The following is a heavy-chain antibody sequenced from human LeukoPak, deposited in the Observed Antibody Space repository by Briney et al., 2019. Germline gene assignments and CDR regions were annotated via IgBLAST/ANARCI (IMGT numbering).Heavy chain of an antibody. CDR2: IYYSGST. V-gene: IGHV4-59*01. D-gene: IGHD5-18*01. Sequence: SETLSLTCTVSGGSISSYYWSWIRQPPGKGLEWIGYIYYSGSTNYNPSLKSRVTISVDTSKNQFSLKLSSVTAADTAVYYCARGDTAMVPNWFDPWGQGTLVTVSS. CDR3: ARGDTAMVPNWFDP. J-gene: IGHJ5*02. CDR1: GGSISSYY.